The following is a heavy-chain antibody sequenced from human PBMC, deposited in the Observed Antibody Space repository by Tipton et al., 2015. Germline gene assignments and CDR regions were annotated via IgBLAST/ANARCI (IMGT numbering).Heavy chain of an antibody. Sequence: SLRLSCAASGFTFSSYGMHWVRQAPGKGLEWVAVISYDGGNKYYADSVKGRFTISRDNSKNTLYLQMNSLRPEDTAVYYCAKSQYQLVYYYYGMDVWGQGTTVTVSS. J-gene: IGHJ6*02. CDR1: GFTFSSYG. CDR3: AKSQYQLVYYYYGMDV. CDR2: ISYDGGNK. V-gene: IGHV3-30*18. D-gene: IGHD2-2*01.